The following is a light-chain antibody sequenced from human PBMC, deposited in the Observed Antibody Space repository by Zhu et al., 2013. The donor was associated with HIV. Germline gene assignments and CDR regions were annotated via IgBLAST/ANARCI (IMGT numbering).Light chain of an antibody. CDR3: QQYNSYST. CDR1: QSVSYNSNNRHY. V-gene: IGKV4-1*01. Sequence: DIVLTQSPDSLAVSLGERATINCKSSQSVSYNSNNRHYLAWYQQKSGQPPKLLIYWASTRESGVPDRFSGSGSATDFTLTISSLQSEDFAVYYCQQYNSYSTFGQGTKVEIK. J-gene: IGKJ1*01. CDR2: WAS.